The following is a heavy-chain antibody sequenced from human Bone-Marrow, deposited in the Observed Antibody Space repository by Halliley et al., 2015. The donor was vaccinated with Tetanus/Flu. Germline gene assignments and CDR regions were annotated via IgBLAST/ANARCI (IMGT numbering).Heavy chain of an antibody. Sequence: IYYSGSTKYNPSLKSRVTTSLDTSKNQFSLQLSSVTAADTAVYYCARGRGYTSSWSVPLPFDYWGQGTLVPVSS. J-gene: IGHJ4*02. CDR2: IYYSGST. D-gene: IGHD6-13*01. CDR3: ARGRGYTSSWSVPLPFDY. V-gene: IGHV4-59*09.